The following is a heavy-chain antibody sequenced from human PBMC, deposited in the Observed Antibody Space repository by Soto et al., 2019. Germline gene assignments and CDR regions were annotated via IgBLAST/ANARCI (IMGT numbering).Heavy chain of an antibody. V-gene: IGHV3-33*01. CDR1: GFTFSSYG. CDR3: ARGRFVVVPFKGPDDFDY. CDR2: IWYDGSNK. J-gene: IGHJ4*02. D-gene: IGHD2-21*01. Sequence: GGSLRLSCAASGFTFSSYGMHWVRQAPGKGLEWVAVIWYDGSNKYYADSVKGRFTISRDNSKNTLYLQMNSLRAEDTAVYYCARGRFVVVPFKGPDDFDYWGQGTLVTVSS.